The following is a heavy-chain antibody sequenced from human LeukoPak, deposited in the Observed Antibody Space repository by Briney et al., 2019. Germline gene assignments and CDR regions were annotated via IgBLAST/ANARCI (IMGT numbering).Heavy chain of an antibody. J-gene: IGHJ4*02. V-gene: IGHV4-59*08. Sequence: SETLSLTCTVSGGSISSHHWSWIRQPPGKGLEWIGYIYYSGSTNYKPSLKSRVTISVDTSKNQFSLKLTSVTAADTAVYYCARHLDIAASGTFDYWGQGTLVTVSS. CDR1: GGSISSHH. CDR2: IYYSGST. D-gene: IGHD6-13*01. CDR3: ARHLDIAASGTFDY.